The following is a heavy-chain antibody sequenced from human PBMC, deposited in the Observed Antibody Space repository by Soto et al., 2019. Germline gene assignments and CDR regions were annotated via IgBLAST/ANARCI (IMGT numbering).Heavy chain of an antibody. V-gene: IGHV3-11*01. CDR1: GFTFSDYY. Sequence: GGSLRLSCAASGFTFSDYYMSWIRQAPGKGLEWVSYISSSGITIYYADSVKGRFTISRDNAKNSLYLQMNSLRAEDTAVYYCAREYYYGSSGYPGYWGQGTLVTVSS. D-gene: IGHD3-22*01. CDR3: AREYYYGSSGYPGY. CDR2: ISSSGITI. J-gene: IGHJ4*02.